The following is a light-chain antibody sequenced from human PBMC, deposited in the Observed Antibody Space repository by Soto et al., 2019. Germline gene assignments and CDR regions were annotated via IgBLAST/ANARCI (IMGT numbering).Light chain of an antibody. CDR3: SSYTSSSTPV. CDR2: DVS. CDR1: SSDVGGYNY. J-gene: IGLJ1*01. Sequence: QSVLTQPASVSGSPGQWITISCTGTSSDVGGYNYVSWYQQHPGKAPKLMIYDVSNRPSGVSNRFSGSKSGNTASLTISVLQAEDEADYYCSSYTSSSTPVFGTGTKVTVL. V-gene: IGLV2-14*01.